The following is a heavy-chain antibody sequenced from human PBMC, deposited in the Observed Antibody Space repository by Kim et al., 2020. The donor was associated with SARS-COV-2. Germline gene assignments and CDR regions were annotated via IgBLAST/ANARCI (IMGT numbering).Heavy chain of an antibody. J-gene: IGHJ4*02. D-gene: IGHD6-13*01. Sequence: GKGRFTISRDNSKNTLYLQMNSLRAEDTAVYYCARELREGYSSSWYYVDYWGQGTLVTVSS. V-gene: IGHV3-30*07. CDR3: ARELREGYSSSWYYVDY.